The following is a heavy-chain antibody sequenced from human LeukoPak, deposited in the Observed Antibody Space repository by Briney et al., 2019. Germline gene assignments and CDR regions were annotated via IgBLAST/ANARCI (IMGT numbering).Heavy chain of an antibody. V-gene: IGHV3-30-3*01. Sequence: GGSLRLSCAASGFTFSSYAMHWVRQAPGKGLEWVAVISYDGGNKYYADSVKGRFTISRDNSKNTLYLQMNSLRAEDTAVYYCARDAVLVYWGQGTLVTVSS. J-gene: IGHJ4*02. CDR2: ISYDGGNK. CDR3: ARDAVLVY. CDR1: GFTFSSYA.